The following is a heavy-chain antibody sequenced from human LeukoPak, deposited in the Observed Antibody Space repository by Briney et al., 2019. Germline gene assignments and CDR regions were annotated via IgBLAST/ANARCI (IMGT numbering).Heavy chain of an antibody. Sequence: PGGSLRLSCAASGFTFSNYGMHWVRQAPGKGLEWVAVISYDGSNKYYADSVKGRFTISRDNSKNTLYLQMNSLRAEDTAVYYCTREASFYGMDVWGQGTTVTVSS. CDR1: GFTFSNYG. V-gene: IGHV3-30*03. J-gene: IGHJ6*02. CDR3: TREASFYGMDV. CDR2: ISYDGSNK.